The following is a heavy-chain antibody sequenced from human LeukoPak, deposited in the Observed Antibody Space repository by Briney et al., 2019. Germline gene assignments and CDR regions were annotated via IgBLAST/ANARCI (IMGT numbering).Heavy chain of an antibody. J-gene: IGHJ4*02. D-gene: IGHD3-3*01. CDR1: GFTFSSYA. Sequence: GGSLRLSCAASGFTFSSYAMSWVRQAPGKGLEWVSAISGSGGSTYYADSVKGRFTISRDNSKNTLYLQMNSLRAEDAAVYYCAKDKESDFWSGYYDPYFDYWDQGTLVTVSS. CDR3: AKDKESDFWSGYYDPYFDY. V-gene: IGHV3-23*01. CDR2: ISGSGGST.